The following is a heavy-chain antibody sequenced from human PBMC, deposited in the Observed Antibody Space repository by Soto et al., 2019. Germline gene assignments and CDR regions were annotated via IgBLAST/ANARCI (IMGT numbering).Heavy chain of an antibody. V-gene: IGHV1-24*01. D-gene: IGHD3-10*01. Sequence: QVQLVQSGAEVKKPGASVKVSCKVSGYTLTELSMHWVRQAPGKGLEWMGGFDPEDGETIYAQKIQGRCTMTEDTSTDTAYMELSSLRSEDTAVYYCATVGLVRFGESPLGYWGQGTLVTVSS. J-gene: IGHJ4*02. CDR1: GYTLTELS. CDR3: ATVGLVRFGESPLGY. CDR2: FDPEDGET.